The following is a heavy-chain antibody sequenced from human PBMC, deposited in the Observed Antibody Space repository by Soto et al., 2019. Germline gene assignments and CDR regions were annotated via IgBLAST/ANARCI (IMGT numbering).Heavy chain of an antibody. Sequence: GGSLRLSCAASGFTFSSYGMHWVRQGPGKGLEWVAVISYDGSNKYYADSVKGRFTIFRDNSKNTLYLQMNSLRAEDTAVYYCAKDSYDSSGYYSSGGYYYGMDVWGQGTTVTVSS. V-gene: IGHV3-30*18. CDR3: AKDSYDSSGYYSSGGYYYGMDV. CDR1: GFTFSSYG. D-gene: IGHD3-22*01. CDR2: ISYDGSNK. J-gene: IGHJ6*02.